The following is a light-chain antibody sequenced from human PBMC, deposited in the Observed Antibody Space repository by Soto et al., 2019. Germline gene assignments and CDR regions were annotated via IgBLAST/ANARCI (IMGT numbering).Light chain of an antibody. V-gene: IGKV1-8*01. CDR1: QGISSY. CDR2: AAS. Sequence: AIRMTQSPSSLSASTGDRVTITCRASQGISSYLAWYQQKPGKAPKXLIYAASTLQSGVPSRFSGSGSGTDLTITISCLQSEDFETYYCQQYYSYPRTFGQGTKVDIK. J-gene: IGKJ1*01. CDR3: QQYYSYPRT.